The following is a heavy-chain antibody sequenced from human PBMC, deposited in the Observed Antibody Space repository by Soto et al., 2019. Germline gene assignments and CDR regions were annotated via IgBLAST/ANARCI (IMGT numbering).Heavy chain of an antibody. CDR1: GYTFTSYG. CDR3: ARQHYDILTGYIYWFDP. V-gene: IGHV1-18*01. Sequence: ASVKVSCKASGYTFTSYGISWVRQAPGQGLEWMGWISAYNGNTNYAQKLQGRVTMTTDTSTSTAYMELRSLRSDDTAVYYCARQHYDILTGYIYWFDPWGQGTLVTVSS. CDR2: ISAYNGNT. J-gene: IGHJ5*02. D-gene: IGHD3-9*01.